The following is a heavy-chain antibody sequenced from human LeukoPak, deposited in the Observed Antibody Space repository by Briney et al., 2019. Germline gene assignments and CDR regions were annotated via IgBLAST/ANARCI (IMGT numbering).Heavy chain of an antibody. J-gene: IGHJ6*02. D-gene: IGHD2-2*01. Sequence: ASVKVSCKASGYTFTGYYMHWVRQAPGQGLEWMGWINPNSGGTNYAQKFQGRVTMTRDTSISTAYMELSRLRSDDTAVYYCARDGRSSPYYYYGMDVWGQGTTVTVS. CDR2: INPNSGGT. CDR1: GYTFTGYY. CDR3: ARDGRSSPYYYYGMDV. V-gene: IGHV1-2*02.